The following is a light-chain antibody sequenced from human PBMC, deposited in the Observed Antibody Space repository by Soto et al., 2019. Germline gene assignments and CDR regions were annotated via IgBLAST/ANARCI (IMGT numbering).Light chain of an antibody. J-gene: IGKJ5*01. CDR2: DAS. V-gene: IGKV1-39*01. CDR3: QQSYTTPIT. CDR1: QSIASF. Sequence: DIQMTQSPSSLSASVGDRVTMTCRASQSIASFLNWYQQKPGKAPKLLIYDASSVQSGVPSRFTGSGSGTDFTLTISSLQPEDFATYYCQQSYTTPITFGQGTRLEMK.